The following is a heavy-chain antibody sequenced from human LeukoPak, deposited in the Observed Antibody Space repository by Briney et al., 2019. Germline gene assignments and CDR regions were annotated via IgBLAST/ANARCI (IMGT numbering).Heavy chain of an antibody. D-gene: IGHD5-18*01. Sequence: PGGSLRLSCAASGFTFSGSAMHWVRQASGKGLEWVGRIRSKANSYATAYAASVKGRFTISRDGSKNTAYLQMNSLKTEDTAVYYCTRSWEDTAMARRLRYYYYGMDVWGQGTTVTVSS. J-gene: IGHJ6*02. V-gene: IGHV3-73*01. CDR2: IRSKANSYAT. CDR3: TRSWEDTAMARRLRYYYYGMDV. CDR1: GFTFSGSA.